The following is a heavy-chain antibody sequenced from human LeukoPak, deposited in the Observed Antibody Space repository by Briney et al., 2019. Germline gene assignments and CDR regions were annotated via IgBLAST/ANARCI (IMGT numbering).Heavy chain of an antibody. J-gene: IGHJ4*02. CDR2: ISWNSGSI. V-gene: IGHV3-9*01. D-gene: IGHD1-26*01. Sequence: PGGSLRLSCAASGFTFDDYAMHWVRQAPGKGLEWVSGISWNSGSIDYAHSVKGRFTISRDTAKNSLYLQMNSLRPEDTALYYCAKGTGRYWTFFDSWGQGTLLTVSS. CDR1: GFTFDDYA. CDR3: AKGTGRYWTFFDS.